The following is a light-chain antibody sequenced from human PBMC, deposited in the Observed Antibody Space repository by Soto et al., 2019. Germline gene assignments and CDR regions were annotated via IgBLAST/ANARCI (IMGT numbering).Light chain of an antibody. Sequence: DIQMTQSPSTLSASVGDRVTITCRASQEIRSWLAWYQQKPGKPPNLLIHDASTLESGVPSRFSGSGSGTDFTLAFSSLQPDDFASYYCQQYSTFPYTFGQGTKLESK. V-gene: IGKV1-5*01. CDR2: DAS. J-gene: IGKJ2*01. CDR1: QEIRSW. CDR3: QQYSTFPYT.